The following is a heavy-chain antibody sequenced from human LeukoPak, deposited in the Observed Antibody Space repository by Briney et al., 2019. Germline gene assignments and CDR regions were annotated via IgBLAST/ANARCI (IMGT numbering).Heavy chain of an antibody. V-gene: IGHV3-48*01. CDR3: ASLIEETEFDP. D-gene: IGHD2-21*02. J-gene: IGHJ5*02. Sequence: PGGSLRLSCAASGFTFSSYSMNWVRQAPGKGLEWVSYISSSSSTIYYADSVKGRFTISRDNAKNSLYLQMNSLRAEDTAVYYCASLIEETEFDPWGQGTLVTVSS. CDR1: GFTFSSYS. CDR2: ISSSSSTI.